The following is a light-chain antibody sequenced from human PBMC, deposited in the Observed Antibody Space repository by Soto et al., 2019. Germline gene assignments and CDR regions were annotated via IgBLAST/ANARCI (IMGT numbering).Light chain of an antibody. CDR2: AAS. Sequence: DIQMTQSPSSLSASVGDRVTITCRASQSIYNYLNWYQQKPGKAPKLLIYAASTLQSGVPSRFSGSGSGADFTLTISTLQPEDFATYYCQQTYSTPITFGQGTRLEIK. CDR1: QSIYNY. CDR3: QQTYSTPIT. V-gene: IGKV1-39*01. J-gene: IGKJ5*01.